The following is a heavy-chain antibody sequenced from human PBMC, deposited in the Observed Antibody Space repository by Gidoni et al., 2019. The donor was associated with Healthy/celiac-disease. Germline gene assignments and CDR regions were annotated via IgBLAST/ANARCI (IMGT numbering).Heavy chain of an antibody. CDR3: AKNYYYSSSTFYGMDV. CDR2: ISGSGGST. Sequence: EVQLLESGGGLVQPGGSLRLSCAASGFTFSSYAMSWVRQAPGKGLEWVSAISGSGGSTYYADSVKGRFTISRDNSKNTLYLQMNSLRAEDTAVYYCAKNYYYSSSTFYGMDVWGQGTTVTVSS. CDR1: GFTFSSYA. D-gene: IGHD6-13*01. J-gene: IGHJ6*02. V-gene: IGHV3-23*01.